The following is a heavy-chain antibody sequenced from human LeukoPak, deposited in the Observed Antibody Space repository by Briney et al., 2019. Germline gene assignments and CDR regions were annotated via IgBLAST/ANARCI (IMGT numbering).Heavy chain of an antibody. CDR1: GFTFSSYA. V-gene: IGHV3-23*01. J-gene: IGHJ3*02. Sequence: GGSLRLSCAASGFTFSSYAMSWVRQAPGKGPEWVSAISGSGGSTYYADSVKGRFTISRDNSKNTLYLQMNSLRAEDTAVYYCAKAVWELSVGLGFDIWGQGTMVTVSS. D-gene: IGHD1-26*01. CDR3: AKAVWELSVGLGFDI. CDR2: ISGSGGST.